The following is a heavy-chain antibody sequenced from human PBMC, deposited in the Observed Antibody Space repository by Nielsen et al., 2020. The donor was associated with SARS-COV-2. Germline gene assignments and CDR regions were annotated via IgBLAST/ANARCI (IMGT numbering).Heavy chain of an antibody. Sequence: SGPTLVKPTQTLTLTCTFSGFSLSTSGVGVGWIRQPPGKALEWLALIYWDDDKRYSPSLKSRLTITKDTSKNQVVLTMTNMDPVDTATYYCAHRSPRIAAASYYYYGMDVWGQGTTVTVSS. CDR1: GFSLSTSGVG. CDR3: AHRSPRIAAASYYYYGMDV. D-gene: IGHD6-13*01. J-gene: IGHJ6*02. V-gene: IGHV2-5*02. CDR2: IYWDDDK.